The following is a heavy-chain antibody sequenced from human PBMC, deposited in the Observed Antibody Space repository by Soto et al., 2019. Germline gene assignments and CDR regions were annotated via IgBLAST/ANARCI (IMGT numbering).Heavy chain of an antibody. J-gene: IGHJ4*02. V-gene: IGHV3-23*01. CDR3: AKKGFGALYYFDY. D-gene: IGHD3-10*01. CDR2: ISAGGGST. CDR1: GFTFSNYG. Sequence: GGSLRLSCGTSGFTFSNYGMSWVRQAPGKGLEWVSVISAGGGSTYYADSVKGRFTISRDNSKNTLYLQMNSLRAEDTAVYYCAKKGFGALYYFDYWGQGTLVTVSS.